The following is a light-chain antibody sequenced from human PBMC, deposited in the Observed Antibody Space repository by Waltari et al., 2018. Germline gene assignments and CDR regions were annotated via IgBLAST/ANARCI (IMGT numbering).Light chain of an antibody. Sequence: QAVLTQPSSLSASPGASASLPCPLRSYIHVGPSRLSCSQPHPGSPPQYLLRYKSDSDKQQGSGVPSRFSGSKDASANAGILLISGLQSEDEADYYCMIWHNNAHVAFGGGTKLTVL. V-gene: IGLV5-45*02. CDR2: YKSDSDK. J-gene: IGLJ2*01. CDR1: SYIHVGPSR. CDR3: MIWHNNAHVA.